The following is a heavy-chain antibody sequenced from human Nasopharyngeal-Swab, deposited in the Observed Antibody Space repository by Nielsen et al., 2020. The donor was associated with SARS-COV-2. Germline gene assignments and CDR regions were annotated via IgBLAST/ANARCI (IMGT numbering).Heavy chain of an antibody. CDR3: ARDGKDSSGWYFSNWFDP. J-gene: IGHJ5*02. Sequence: WIRQPPGKGLEWIGEIYHSGSTNYNPSLKSRVTISVDKSKNQFSLKLSSVTAADTAVYYCARDGKDSSGWYFSNWFDPWGQGTLVTVSS. CDR2: IYHSGST. D-gene: IGHD6-19*01. V-gene: IGHV4-4*02.